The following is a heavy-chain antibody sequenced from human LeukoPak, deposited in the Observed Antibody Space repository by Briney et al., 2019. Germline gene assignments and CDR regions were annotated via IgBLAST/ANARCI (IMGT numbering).Heavy chain of an antibody. J-gene: IGHJ4*02. CDR1: GYTFTGYY. V-gene: IGHV1-2*02. D-gene: IGHD6-13*01. CDR2: INPNSGGT. CDR3: AREDYISSCPDY. Sequence: ASVKASCKASGYTFTGYYMHWVRQAPGQGLEWMGWINPNSGGTNYAQKFQGRVTMTRDTSIRTAYMELSRLRSDDTAVYYCAREDYISSCPDYWGQGTLVTVSS.